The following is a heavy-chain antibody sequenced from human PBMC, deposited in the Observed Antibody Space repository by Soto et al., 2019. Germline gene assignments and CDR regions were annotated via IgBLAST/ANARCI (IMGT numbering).Heavy chain of an antibody. D-gene: IGHD2-2*01. CDR1: GYTFTSYG. V-gene: IGHV1-18*04. CDR3: ARQSSQNIVLVPAAYNWFDP. J-gene: IGHJ5*02. Sequence: ASVKVSCKAFGYTFTSYGISWVRQAPGQGLEWMGWISAYNGNTNYAQKLQGRVTMTTDTSTSTAYMELRSLRSDDTAVYYCARQSSQNIVLVPAAYNWFDPWGQ. CDR2: ISAYNGNT.